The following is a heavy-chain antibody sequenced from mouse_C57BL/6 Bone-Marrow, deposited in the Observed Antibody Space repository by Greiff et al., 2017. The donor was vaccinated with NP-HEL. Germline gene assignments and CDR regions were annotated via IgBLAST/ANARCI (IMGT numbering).Heavy chain of an antibody. CDR1: GYTFPSYW. CDR3: ARRHYYGSSPYYFDY. J-gene: IGHJ2*01. CDR2: IYPGSGST. D-gene: IGHD1-1*01. V-gene: IGHV1-55*01. Sequence: VQLQQSGAELVKPGDSVKMSCKASGYTFPSYWITWVKQRPGQGLEWIGDIYPGSGSTNYHEKFKSKAKLTVDTSSSTAYMQLSSLTSEDSAVNYCARRHYYGSSPYYFDYWGQGTTLTVSS.